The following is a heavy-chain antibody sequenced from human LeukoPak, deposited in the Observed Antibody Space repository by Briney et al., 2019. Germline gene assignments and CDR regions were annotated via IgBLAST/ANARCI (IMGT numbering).Heavy chain of an antibody. CDR3: AKELSWDY. CDR2: ISWNSGSI. Sequence: GGSLRLSCAASGFTFDDYAMHWVRQAPGKGLEWVSGISWNSGSIGYADSVKGRFTISRDNSKNTLYLQMNSLRAEDTAVYYCAKELSWDYWGQGTLVTVSS. CDR1: GFTFDDYA. J-gene: IGHJ4*02. V-gene: IGHV3-9*01. D-gene: IGHD3-10*01.